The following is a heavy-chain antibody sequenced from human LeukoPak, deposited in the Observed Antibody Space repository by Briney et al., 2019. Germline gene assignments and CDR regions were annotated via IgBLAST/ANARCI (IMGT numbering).Heavy chain of an antibody. Sequence: GGSLRLSCAASGFTFSSYEMNWVRQAPGKGLEWVSYISSSGSTIYYADSVKGRFAISRDNAKNSLYLQMNSLRAEDTAVYYCARDTEDCSSTSCYARLSYYYMDVWGKGTTVTISS. CDR1: GFTFSSYE. CDR2: ISSSGSTI. J-gene: IGHJ6*03. V-gene: IGHV3-48*03. D-gene: IGHD2-2*01. CDR3: ARDTEDCSSTSCYARLSYYYMDV.